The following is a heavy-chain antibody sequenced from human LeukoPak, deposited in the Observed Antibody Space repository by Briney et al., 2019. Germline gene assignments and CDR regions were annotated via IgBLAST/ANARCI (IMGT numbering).Heavy chain of an antibody. CDR2: INPNGGST. CDR3: ARSASSSWYWPGFGKNWFDP. D-gene: IGHD6-13*01. J-gene: IGHJ5*02. CDR1: GYTFTGYY. Sequence: ASVKVSCKASGYTFTGYYIHWVRQAPGLGLEWMGIINPNGGSTSYAQKFQGRVTMTRDMSTSTVYMELSSLRSEDTAVYYCARSASSSWYWPGFGKNWFDPWGQGTLVTVSS. V-gene: IGHV1-46*01.